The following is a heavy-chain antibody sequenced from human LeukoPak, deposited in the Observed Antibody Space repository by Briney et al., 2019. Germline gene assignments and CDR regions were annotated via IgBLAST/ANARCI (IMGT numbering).Heavy chain of an antibody. Sequence: ASVKVSCKASGYTFTGYYMHWVRQAPGQGLEWMGWINPNSGGTNYAQKFQGRVTMTRDTSISTAYMELSRLRSDDTAVYYCARVKQWELPRGSWFDPWGQGTLVTVSS. CDR2: INPNSGGT. V-gene: IGHV1-2*02. CDR3: ARVKQWELPRGSWFDP. CDR1: GYTFTGYY. D-gene: IGHD1-26*01. J-gene: IGHJ5*02.